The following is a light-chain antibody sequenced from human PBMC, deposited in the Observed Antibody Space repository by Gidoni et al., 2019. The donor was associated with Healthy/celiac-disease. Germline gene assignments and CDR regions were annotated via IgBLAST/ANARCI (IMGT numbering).Light chain of an antibody. Sequence: DIVITHSPNSLAVSLGERATINCKSSQSVLYSSNNKNYLAWYQQKPGQHPKLLMYWASTREAGVPDRFSGSGAGTDFTLTISSLQAEDVAVYYCQQDYSTPWTFXQXTKVEIK. CDR2: WAS. J-gene: IGKJ1*01. CDR3: QQDYSTPWT. CDR1: QSVLYSSNNKNY. V-gene: IGKV4-1*01.